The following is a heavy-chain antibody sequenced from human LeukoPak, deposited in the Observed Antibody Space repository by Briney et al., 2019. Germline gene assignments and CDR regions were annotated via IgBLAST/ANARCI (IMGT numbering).Heavy chain of an antibody. V-gene: IGHV3-30*18. CDR1: GFTFSSYG. D-gene: IGHD2-2*01. CDR3: AKGLPFYCSSTSCPYYYYYGMDV. CDR2: ISYDGSNK. Sequence: GGSLRLSCAASGFTFSSYGMHWVRQAPGKGLEWVAVISYDGSNKYYADSVKGRFTISRDNSKNTLYLQMNSLRAEDTAVYYCAKGLPFYCSSTSCPYYYYYGMDVWGQGTTVTVS. J-gene: IGHJ6*02.